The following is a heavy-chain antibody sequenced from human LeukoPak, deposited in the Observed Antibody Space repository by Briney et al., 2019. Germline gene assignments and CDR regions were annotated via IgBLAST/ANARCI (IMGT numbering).Heavy chain of an antibody. J-gene: IGHJ3*02. CDR1: GFTFSSYA. CDR2: ISGSGGST. Sequence: GGSLRLSCAASGFTFSSYAMSWVRQAPGKGLEWVSAISGSGGSTYYADSVKGRFTISRDNSKNTLYLQMNSLRAEDTAVYYCAKGKSSTSIRMGSAFDIWGQGTMVTVSS. D-gene: IGHD2-2*01. V-gene: IGHV3-23*01. CDR3: AKGKSSTSIRMGSAFDI.